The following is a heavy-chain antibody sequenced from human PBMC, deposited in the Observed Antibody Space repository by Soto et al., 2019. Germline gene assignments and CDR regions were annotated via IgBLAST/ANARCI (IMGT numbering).Heavy chain of an antibody. D-gene: IGHD6-6*01. J-gene: IGHJ4*02. Sequence: SVKVSCKASGGTFSSYAISWVRQAPGQGLEWMGGIIPIFGTANYAQKFQGRVTITADESTSTAYMELSSLRSEDTAVYYCARGIAARRIYFDYWGQGTLVTVSS. CDR1: GGTFSSYA. V-gene: IGHV1-69*13. CDR2: IIPIFGTA. CDR3: ARGIAARRIYFDY.